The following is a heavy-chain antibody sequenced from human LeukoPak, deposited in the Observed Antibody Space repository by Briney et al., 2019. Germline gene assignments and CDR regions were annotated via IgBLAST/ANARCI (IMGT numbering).Heavy chain of an antibody. D-gene: IGHD3-10*01. CDR2: IGEEKSGSWT. CDR1: GFTLSNYP. V-gene: IGHV3-23*01. J-gene: IGHJ4*02. CDR3: AKDQVSIWFGELFTEDY. Sequence: GGSRRLSCAASGFTLSNYPMGWVRQAPVKGLEWLSAIGEEKSGSWTKSADSVKGRFTISRDNSENTLYLQMDSLTVEDTAVYYCAKDQVSIWFGELFTEDYWGQGTLVTVSS.